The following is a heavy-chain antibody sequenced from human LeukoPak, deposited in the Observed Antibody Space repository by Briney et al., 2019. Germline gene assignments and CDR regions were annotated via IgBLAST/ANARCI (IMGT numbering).Heavy chain of an antibody. J-gene: IGHJ3*02. CDR3: ARSYGPKPITRLKRGAFDI. D-gene: IGHD3-10*01. Sequence: SETLSLTCAVYGGSFSGYYWSWIRQPPGKGLEWIGEINHSGSTNYNPSLKSRVTMSVDTSKKQFSLKLSSVTAADTAVYYCARSYGPKPITRLKRGAFDIWGQGTMVTVSS. CDR1: GGSFSGYY. V-gene: IGHV4-34*01. CDR2: INHSGST.